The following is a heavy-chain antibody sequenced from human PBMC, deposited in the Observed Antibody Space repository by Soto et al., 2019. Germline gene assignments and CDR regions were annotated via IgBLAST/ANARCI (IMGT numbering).Heavy chain of an antibody. CDR1: GGSISSSSYY. Sequence: PSETLSLTCTVSGGSISSSSYYWGWIRQPPGKGLEWIGSIYYSGSTYYNPSLKGRVTISVDTSKNQFSLKLSSVTAADTAVYYCARGYCSSTSCYNPRYYGMDVWGQGTTVTVSS. CDR3: ARGYCSSTSCYNPRYYGMDV. V-gene: IGHV4-39*01. CDR2: IYYSGST. D-gene: IGHD2-2*02. J-gene: IGHJ6*02.